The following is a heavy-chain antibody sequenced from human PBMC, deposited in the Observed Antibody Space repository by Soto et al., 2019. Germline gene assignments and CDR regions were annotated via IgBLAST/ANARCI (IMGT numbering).Heavy chain of an antibody. Sequence: ASVKVSCKASGYTFNGYDMHWVRQAPGQGLEWMGWINPNSGGTNYAQKFQGWVTMTRDTSISTAYMELSRLRSDDTAVYYCARGINFGSYYDYWGQGTLVTVSS. CDR2: INPNSGGT. CDR1: GYTFNGYD. D-gene: IGHD1-26*01. CDR3: ARGINFGSYYDY. V-gene: IGHV1-2*04. J-gene: IGHJ4*02.